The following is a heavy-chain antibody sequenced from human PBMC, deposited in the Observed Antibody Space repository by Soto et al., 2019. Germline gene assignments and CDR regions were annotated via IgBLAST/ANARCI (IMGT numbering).Heavy chain of an antibody. CDR2: IWYDGSNK. CDR1: GFTFSSYG. CDR3: ARADYGDYDGMDV. J-gene: IGHJ6*02. Sequence: QVQLVEFGGGVVQPGRSLRLSCAASGFTFSSYGMHWVRQAPGKGLEWVAVIWYDGSNKYYADSVKGRFTISRDNSKNTLYLQMNSLRAEDTAVYYCARADYGDYDGMDVWGQGTTVTVSS. V-gene: IGHV3-33*01. D-gene: IGHD4-17*01.